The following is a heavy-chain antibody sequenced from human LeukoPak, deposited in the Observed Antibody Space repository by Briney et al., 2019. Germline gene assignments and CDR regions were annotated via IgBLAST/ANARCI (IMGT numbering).Heavy chain of an antibody. J-gene: IGHJ4*02. CDR3: ARDLSVGAKPDLGFDY. CDR1: GFTLSSSE. CDR2: ISSSSSYI. Sequence: PGGSLRLSCAASGFTLSSSEMNWVRQAPGKGLEWVSSISSSSSYIYYADSVKGRFTISRDNAKNSLYLQMISLRAEDTAVYYCARDLSVGAKPDLGFDYWGQGTLVTVSS. V-gene: IGHV3-21*01. D-gene: IGHD1-26*01.